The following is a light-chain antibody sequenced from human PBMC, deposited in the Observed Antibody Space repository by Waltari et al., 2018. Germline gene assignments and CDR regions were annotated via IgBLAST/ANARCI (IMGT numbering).Light chain of an antibody. CDR1: QTVLKKSNNRNY. Sequence: DIVMTQSPDSLAVSLGERAAITCKSSQTVLKKSNNRNYLAWFQHKSGQPPKLLISWASTRESGVPDRFTGSGSATYFTLVISSLQAEDVAVYYCQQYYSNPPLFGQGTRVEI. CDR2: WAS. J-gene: IGKJ1*01. CDR3: QQYYSNPPL. V-gene: IGKV4-1*01.